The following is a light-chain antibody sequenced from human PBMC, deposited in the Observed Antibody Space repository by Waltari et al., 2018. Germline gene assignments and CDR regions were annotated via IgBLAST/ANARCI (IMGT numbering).Light chain of an antibody. J-gene: IGLJ2*01. CDR2: GGN. CDR3: QSYDTSLSGSV. CDR1: SSNFVAGYD. V-gene: IGLV1-40*01. Sequence: QSVLTPPPSVSGAPGQKVTISCTGTSSNFVAGYDSDWYQQLPGTAPKLLFYGGNNRASGVPDRFSGSKSGTSASLAITGLQAEDEADYYCQSYDTSLSGSVFGGGTKLTVL.